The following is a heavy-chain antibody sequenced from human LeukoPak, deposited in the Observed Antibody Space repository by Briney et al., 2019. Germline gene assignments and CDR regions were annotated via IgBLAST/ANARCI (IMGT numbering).Heavy chain of an antibody. D-gene: IGHD3-22*01. CDR2: INPNSGGT. J-gene: IGHJ3*02. CDR3: AITMIVVVSDDAFDI. V-gene: IGHV1-2*02. CDR1: AYTFTGYY. Sequence: ASVKVSCKASAYTFTGYYMHWVRQAPGQGLEWMGWINPNSGGTNYAQKFQGRVTMTSATSISTAYMELSRLRSDDTAVYYCAITMIVVVSDDAFDIWGQGTMVTVSS.